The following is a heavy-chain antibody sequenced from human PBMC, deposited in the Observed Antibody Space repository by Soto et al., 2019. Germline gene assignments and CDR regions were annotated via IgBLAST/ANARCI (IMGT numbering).Heavy chain of an antibody. Sequence: ASVKVSCKASGYTFTGYYMHWVRQAPGQGLEWMGWINPNSGGTNYAQKFQGWVTMTRDTSISTAYMELSRLRSDDTAVYYCARDYYDSSGFYAFDIWGQGTMVTVSS. CDR3: ARDYYDSSGFYAFDI. J-gene: IGHJ3*02. V-gene: IGHV1-2*04. CDR2: INPNSGGT. CDR1: GYTFTGYY. D-gene: IGHD3-22*01.